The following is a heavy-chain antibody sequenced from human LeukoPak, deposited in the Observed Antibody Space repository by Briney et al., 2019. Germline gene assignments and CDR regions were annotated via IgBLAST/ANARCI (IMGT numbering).Heavy chain of an antibody. CDR2: IYTSGST. Sequence: SETLSLTCTVSGGSIRSYSWSWIRQPAGKGLEGIGRIYTSGSTNYNPSLKSRVTISVEKSKNQFSLKLRSVTAADTAVYYCARDYAPLGDWFDPWGQGTLVTVSS. CDR1: GGSIRSYS. J-gene: IGHJ5*02. CDR3: ARDYAPLGDWFDP. D-gene: IGHD2-2*01. V-gene: IGHV4-4*07.